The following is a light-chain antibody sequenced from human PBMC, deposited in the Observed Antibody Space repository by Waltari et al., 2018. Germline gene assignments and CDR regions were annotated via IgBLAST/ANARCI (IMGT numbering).Light chain of an antibody. Sequence: SSDLTQDPSLSVALGQTVRITCQGDSLRKYYAGWYQQSPGQAPILVLFGPDNRPSGIPDRFSGSTSGNTASLTITGAQAEDEADYYCHSRETFSTRLFGGGTRLTV. CDR2: GPD. J-gene: IGLJ2*01. V-gene: IGLV3-19*01. CDR1: SLRKYY. CDR3: HSRETFSTRL.